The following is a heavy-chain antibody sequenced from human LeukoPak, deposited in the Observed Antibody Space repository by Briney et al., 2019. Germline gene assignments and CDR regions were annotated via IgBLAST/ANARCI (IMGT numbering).Heavy chain of an antibody. Sequence: SVKVSCKASGGTFSSYAISWVRQAPGQGLEWMGGIIPIFGTANYAQKFQGRVTITADESTSTAYMELSSLRCEDTAVYYCARELERRYYYYGMDVWGQGTTVTVSS. CDR1: GGTFSSYA. CDR2: IIPIFGTA. CDR3: ARELERRYYYYGMDV. D-gene: IGHD1-1*01. J-gene: IGHJ6*02. V-gene: IGHV1-69*13.